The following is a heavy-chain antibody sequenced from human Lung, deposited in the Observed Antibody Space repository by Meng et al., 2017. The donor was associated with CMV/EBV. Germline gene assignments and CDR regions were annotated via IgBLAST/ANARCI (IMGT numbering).Heavy chain of an antibody. J-gene: IGHJ6*02. Sequence: GEXXKISCAASGFTFDDYAMHWVRQAPGKGLEWVSLISWDGGSTYYADSVKGRFTISRDNSKNSLYLQMNSLRAEDTALYYCAKEYIEAAGADYYYGMDVWGQGTTVTVSS. CDR1: GFTFDDYA. CDR3: AKEYIEAAGADYYYGMDV. CDR2: ISWDGGST. V-gene: IGHV3-43D*03. D-gene: IGHD6-13*01.